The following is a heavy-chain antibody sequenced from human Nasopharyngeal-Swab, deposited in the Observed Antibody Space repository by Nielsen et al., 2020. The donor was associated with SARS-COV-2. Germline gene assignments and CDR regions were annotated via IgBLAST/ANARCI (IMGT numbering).Heavy chain of an antibody. CDR3: ARGKLLWFGELSRRVYYFDY. J-gene: IGHJ4*02. Sequence: SQTLSLTCAISGDSVSSNSAAWNWIRQSPSRGLEWLGRTYYRSKWYNDYAVSVKSRITISPDTSKNQFPLQLNSVTPEDTAVYYCARGKLLWFGELSRRVYYFDYWGQGTLVTVSS. CDR2: TYYRSKWYN. V-gene: IGHV6-1*01. CDR1: GDSVSSNSAA. D-gene: IGHD3-10*01.